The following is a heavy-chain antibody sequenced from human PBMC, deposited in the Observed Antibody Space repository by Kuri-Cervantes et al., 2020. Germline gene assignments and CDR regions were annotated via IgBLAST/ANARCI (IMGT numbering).Heavy chain of an antibody. CDR1: GFTFSSYW. J-gene: IGHJ4*02. D-gene: IGHD5-18*01. V-gene: IGHV3-7*03. CDR2: IKQDGSEK. Sequence: LSLTCAASGFTFSSYWMSWVRQAPGKGLEWVANIKQDGSEKYYVDSVKGRFTISRDNAKNSLYLQMNSLRAEDTAVYYCARGSGYRFVDYWGQGTLVTVSS. CDR3: ARGSGYRFVDY.